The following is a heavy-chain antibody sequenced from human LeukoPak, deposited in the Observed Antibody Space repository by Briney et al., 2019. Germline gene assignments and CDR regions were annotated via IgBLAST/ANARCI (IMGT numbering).Heavy chain of an antibody. D-gene: IGHD6-6*01. V-gene: IGHV3-20*04. CDR1: GFTFDDYG. CDR2: ITWNGGST. J-gene: IGHJ6*03. Sequence: GGSLRLSCAASGFTFDDYGMSWVRQAPGKGLEWVSGITWNGGSTGYADSVKGRFTISRDNAKNSLYLQMNSLRDEDTALYYCARASSSSGYYYYTDVWGKGTTVTVSS. CDR3: ARASSSSGYYYYTDV.